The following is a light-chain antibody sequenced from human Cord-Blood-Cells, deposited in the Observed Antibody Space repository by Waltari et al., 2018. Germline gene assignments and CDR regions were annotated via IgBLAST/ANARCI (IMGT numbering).Light chain of an antibody. CDR1: QSVSSY. J-gene: IGKJ4*01. CDR3: QQRSNWPPLT. V-gene: IGKV3-11*01. CDR2: DAS. Sequence: EFVLTQSPATQSLSPGERATPSCSASQSVSSYLAWYQQKPGQAPRLLIYDASNRATGSPARFSGSVYVTDFTLTISSLGTQDFADYYCQQRSNWPPLTFGGGTKVEIK.